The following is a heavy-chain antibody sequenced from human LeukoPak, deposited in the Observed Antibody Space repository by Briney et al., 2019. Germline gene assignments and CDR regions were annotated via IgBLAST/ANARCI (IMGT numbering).Heavy chain of an antibody. D-gene: IGHD2-15*01. CDR1: GYNFSNFW. CDR2: IYPGDSDT. Sequence: GESLKISCKASGYNFSNFWIGWVRQMPGKGLEWMGIIYPGDSDTRYSPSFQGQVTISADKSISTAYLQWSSLTASDTAMYYCARSATLDIWGQGTMVTVSS. CDR3: ARSATLDI. J-gene: IGHJ3*02. V-gene: IGHV5-51*01.